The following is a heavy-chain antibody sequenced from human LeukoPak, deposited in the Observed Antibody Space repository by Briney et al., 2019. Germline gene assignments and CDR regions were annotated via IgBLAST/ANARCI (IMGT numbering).Heavy chain of an antibody. J-gene: IGHJ4*02. CDR2: MNPNSGNT. V-gene: IGHV1-8*01. CDR3: ARAVRYYDSSGYPYYLDY. CDR1: GYTFTSYD. Sequence: PVASVKVSCKASGYTFTSYDINWVRQAPGQGLEWMGWMNPNSGNTVYAQKFQGRVTMTRNTSISTAYMELSSLRSEDTAVYYCARAVRYYDSSGYPYYLDYWGQGTLVTVSS. D-gene: IGHD3-22*01.